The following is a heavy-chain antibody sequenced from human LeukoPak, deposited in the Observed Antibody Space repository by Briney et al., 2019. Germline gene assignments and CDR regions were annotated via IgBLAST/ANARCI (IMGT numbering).Heavy chain of an antibody. CDR2: ISGYNGNT. CDR3: ARDPGSFLSSSGWLNWFGP. V-gene: IGHV1-18*01. J-gene: IGHJ5*02. Sequence: ASVKVSCKASGGTFSSHAISWVRQAPGQGLEWMGWISGYNGNTNYAQKFQGRVTMTTDTSTSTVYMELRSLRSDDTAVYYCARDPGSFLSSSGWLNWFGPWGQGTLVTVSS. CDR1: GGTFSSHA. D-gene: IGHD6-19*01.